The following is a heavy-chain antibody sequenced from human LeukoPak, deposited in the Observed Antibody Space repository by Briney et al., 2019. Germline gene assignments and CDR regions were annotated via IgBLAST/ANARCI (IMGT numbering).Heavy chain of an antibody. Sequence: SETLSLTCTVSGSSISSSSYYWGWIRQPPGKGLEWIGSIYYSGSTYYNPSLKSRVTISVDTSKNQFSLKLSSVTAADMAVYYCARADDSSPLYNNFDYWGQGTLVTVSS. J-gene: IGHJ4*02. V-gene: IGHV4-39*07. CDR2: IYYSGST. CDR1: GSSISSSSYY. CDR3: ARADDSSPLYNNFDY. D-gene: IGHD6-13*01.